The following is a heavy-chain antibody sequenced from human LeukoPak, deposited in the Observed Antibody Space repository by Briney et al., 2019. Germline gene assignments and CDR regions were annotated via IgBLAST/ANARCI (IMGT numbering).Heavy chain of an antibody. Sequence: PSETLSLTCTVSGGSISSGSYYWSWIRQAAGKGLEWIGRIYTSGSTNYNPSLKSRVTISVDTSKNQFSLKLSSVTAADTAVYYCARERSSSWYGDAFDIWGQGTMVTVSS. CDR3: ARERSSSWYGDAFDI. CDR2: IYTSGST. J-gene: IGHJ3*02. CDR1: GGSISSGSYY. V-gene: IGHV4-61*02. D-gene: IGHD6-13*01.